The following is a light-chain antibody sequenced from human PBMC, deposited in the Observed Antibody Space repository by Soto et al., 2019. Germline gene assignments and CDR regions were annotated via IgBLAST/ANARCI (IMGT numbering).Light chain of an antibody. CDR2: TTS. Sequence: DIQLTQSPSSLSASVGDRVTITCRASHSISTYLNWYQQKPGKAPSLLIYTTSSLQSGVPSRFSGSGSGTDFTLTIGGLQPADFAIYYCQQSYSSPYTFGRGTKVQIK. J-gene: IGKJ4*01. V-gene: IGKV1-39*01. CDR1: HSISTY. CDR3: QQSYSSPYT.